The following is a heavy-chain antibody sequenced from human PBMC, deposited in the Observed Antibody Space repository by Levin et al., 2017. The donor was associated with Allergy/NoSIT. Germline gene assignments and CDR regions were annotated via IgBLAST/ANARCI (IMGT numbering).Heavy chain of an antibody. CDR2: INSDGSTT. CDR1: GFTFSSYW. D-gene: IGHD2-15*01. CDR3: ARVGMRCSVNTCYSH. J-gene: IGHJ4*02. Sequence: ASVKVSCAASGFTFSSYWMHWVRQAPGKGLVWVSRINSDGSTTSYADSVEGRFTISRDNAKNTLYLQMNSLRAEDTAVYYCARVGMRCSVNTCYSHWGQGTLVTVSS. V-gene: IGHV3-74*01.